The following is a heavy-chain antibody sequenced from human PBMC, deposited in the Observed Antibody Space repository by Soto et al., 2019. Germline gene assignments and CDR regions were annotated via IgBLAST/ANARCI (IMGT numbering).Heavy chain of an antibody. D-gene: IGHD3-10*01. V-gene: IGHV1-2*04. J-gene: IGHJ6*02. Sequence: EASVKVSCKASGYTFTGYYMHWVRQAPGQGLEWMGWINPNSGGTNYAQKFQGWVTMTRDTSISTAYMELSRLRSDDTAVYYCARDTMVRGVIIPISSSTYGMDVWGQGTTVTVSS. CDR1: GYTFTGYY. CDR2: INPNSGGT. CDR3: ARDTMVRGVIIPISSSTYGMDV.